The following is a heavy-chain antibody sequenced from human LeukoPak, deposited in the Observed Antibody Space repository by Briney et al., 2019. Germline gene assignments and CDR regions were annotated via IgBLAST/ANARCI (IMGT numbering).Heavy chain of an antibody. CDR3: ARDRMIVGATGGHGMDV. V-gene: IGHV1-2*02. CDR2: INPNSGGT. Sequence: ASVKVSCKASGYTFTGYYMHWVRQAPGQGLGWMGWINPNSGGTNYAQKFQGRVTMTRDTSISTAYMELSRLRSDDTAVYYCARDRMIVGATGGHGMDVWGQGTTVTVSS. CDR1: GYTFTGYY. D-gene: IGHD1-26*01. J-gene: IGHJ6*02.